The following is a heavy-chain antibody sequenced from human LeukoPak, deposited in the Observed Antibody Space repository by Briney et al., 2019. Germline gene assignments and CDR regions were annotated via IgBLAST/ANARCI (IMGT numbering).Heavy chain of an antibody. D-gene: IGHD6-6*01. Sequence: SETLSLTCTVSGGSISSGSYYWSWIRQPAGKGLEWIGRIYTSGSTNYNPSLKSLVTISVDTSKNQFSLKLSSVTAADTAVYYCARDSSSFRWFDPWGQGTLVTVSS. J-gene: IGHJ5*02. CDR2: IYTSGST. CDR1: GGSISSGSYY. CDR3: ARDSSSFRWFDP. V-gene: IGHV4-61*02.